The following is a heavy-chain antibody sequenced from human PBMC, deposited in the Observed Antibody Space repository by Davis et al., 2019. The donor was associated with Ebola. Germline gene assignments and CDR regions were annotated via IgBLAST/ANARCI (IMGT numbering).Heavy chain of an antibody. D-gene: IGHD2-2*03. CDR2: IIPIFGTA. CDR3: ARDGYCSSTSCLGYYYYGMDV. V-gene: IGHV1-69*06. Sequence: AASVQVSCKASGGTFSSYAISWVRQAPGQGLEWMGGIIPIFGTANYAQKFQGRVTITADKSTSTAYMELSSLRSEDTAVYYCARDGYCSSTSCLGYYYYGMDVWGQGTTVTVSS. CDR1: GGTFSSYA. J-gene: IGHJ6*02.